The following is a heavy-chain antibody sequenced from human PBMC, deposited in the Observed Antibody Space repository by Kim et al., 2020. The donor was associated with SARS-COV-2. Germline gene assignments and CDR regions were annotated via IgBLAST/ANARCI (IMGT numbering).Heavy chain of an antibody. Sequence: GGSLRLSCAASGFTFSNYAMSWVRQAPGKGLEWVSSVGARGDGTYYADSVKGRFTISRDNSQNALFLQMNSLRVEDTAVYYCAKYVVVAATRNFDYWGQG. D-gene: IGHD2-15*01. V-gene: IGHV3-23*01. CDR2: VGARGDGT. J-gene: IGHJ4*02. CDR3: AKYVVVAATRNFDY. CDR1: GFTFSNYA.